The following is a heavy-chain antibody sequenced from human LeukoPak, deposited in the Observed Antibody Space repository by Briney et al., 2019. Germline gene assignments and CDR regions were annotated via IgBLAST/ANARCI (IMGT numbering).Heavy chain of an antibody. Sequence: GGSLRLSCAASGFTFSSYEMNWVRQAPGKGLEWVSYISSSGSTIYYADSVKGRFTISRDNAKNSLHLQMNSLRAEDTAVYYCARDWWELPVYWGQGTLVTVSS. D-gene: IGHD1-26*01. CDR1: GFTFSSYE. J-gene: IGHJ4*02. CDR2: ISSSGSTI. CDR3: ARDWWELPVY. V-gene: IGHV3-48*03.